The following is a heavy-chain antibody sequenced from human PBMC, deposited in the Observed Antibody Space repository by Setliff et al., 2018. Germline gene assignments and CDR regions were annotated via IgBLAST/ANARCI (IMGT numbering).Heavy chain of an antibody. CDR2: INPDSGDT. CDR3: TRSSSYGMRYWFDS. D-gene: IGHD2-2*01. J-gene: IGHJ5*01. Sequence: ASVKVSCKVSGSSFTGHNLHWVRQAPGQGLEWIGWINPDSGDTHSPQKFQGRVTMTRDTSMSTVYMELTRLTSDDTAVYYCTRSSSYGMRYWFDSWGQGPLVTVSS. V-gene: IGHV1-2*02. CDR1: GSSFTGHN.